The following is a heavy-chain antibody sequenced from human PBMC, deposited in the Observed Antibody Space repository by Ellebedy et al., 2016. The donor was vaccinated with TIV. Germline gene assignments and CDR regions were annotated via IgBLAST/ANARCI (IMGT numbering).Heavy chain of an antibody. CDR3: ARDRYSSSSSRANWFDP. V-gene: IGHV1-46*01. D-gene: IGHD6-6*01. J-gene: IGHJ5*02. CDR2: LNPSTGGT. CDR1: GYTFTTYY. Sequence: ASVKVSCKASGYTFTTYYIHWVRQAPGQGLEWVGTLNPSTGGTSYAQKFQGRVTLTRDTSTSTAYMELSSLRSDDTAVYYCARDRYSSSSSRANWFDPWGQGTLVTVSS.